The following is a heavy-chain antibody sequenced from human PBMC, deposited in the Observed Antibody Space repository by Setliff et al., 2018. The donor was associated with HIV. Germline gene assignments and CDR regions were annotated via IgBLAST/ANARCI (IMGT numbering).Heavy chain of an antibody. J-gene: IGHJ6*03. V-gene: IGHV4-59*11. CDR3: VRGYCSSTTCYDDYYYMDV. D-gene: IGHD2-2*01. CDR2: IFYTGST. CDR1: GDSISGHY. Sequence: PSETLSLTCTVSGDSISGHYWTWIRQPPGKGLEWIAYIFYTGSTNYNPSLKSRVTISVDTSKNQFFLKLSSVTAADTAVYYCVRGYCSSTTCYDDYYYMDVWGKGSTVTVSS.